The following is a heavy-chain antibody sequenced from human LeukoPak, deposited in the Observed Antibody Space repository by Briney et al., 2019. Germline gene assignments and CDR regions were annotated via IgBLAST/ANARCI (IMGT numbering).Heavy chain of an antibody. D-gene: IGHD6-13*01. CDR2: MWYDGSNK. V-gene: IGHV3-33*01. CDR3: ARDRTSSRWPYFDY. Sequence: GRSLRLSCAASGLIFSSYGMHWVRHAARKGLGLGAVMWYDGSNKYYSDSVKGRFTTSRDNSKNTLYLQMKSVRAEDTAVYYCARDRTSSRWPYFDYWGQGTLVTVSS. CDR1: GLIFSSYG. J-gene: IGHJ4*02.